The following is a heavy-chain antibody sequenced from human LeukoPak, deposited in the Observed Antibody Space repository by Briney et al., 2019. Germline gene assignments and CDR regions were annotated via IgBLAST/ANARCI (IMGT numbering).Heavy chain of an antibody. CDR3: ARDKEWDRSSFDY. V-gene: IGHV3-7*01. D-gene: IGHD1-26*01. Sequence: PGGSLRLSCAASGFTFSSYWMSWVRQAPGKGLEWVANIKQDGSEKYYVDSAKGRFTISRDNAKNSLYLQMNSLRAEDTAVYYCARDKEWDRSSFDYWGQGTLVTVSS. CDR2: IKQDGSEK. J-gene: IGHJ4*02. CDR1: GFTFSSYW.